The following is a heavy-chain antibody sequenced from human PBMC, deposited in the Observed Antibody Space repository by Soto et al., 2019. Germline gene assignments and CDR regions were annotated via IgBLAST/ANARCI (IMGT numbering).Heavy chain of an antibody. CDR2: ISAYNGNT. J-gene: IGHJ3*02. Sequence: ASVKVSCKASGYTFTSYGISWVRQAPGQGLEWMGWISAYNGNTNYAQKLQGRVTMTTDTSTSTAYMELRSLRSDDTAVYYCARGMGRSSSWYHSDAFDISGQGTMVTVSS. CDR3: ARGMGRSSSWYHSDAFDI. CDR1: GYTFTSYG. V-gene: IGHV1-18*01. D-gene: IGHD6-13*01.